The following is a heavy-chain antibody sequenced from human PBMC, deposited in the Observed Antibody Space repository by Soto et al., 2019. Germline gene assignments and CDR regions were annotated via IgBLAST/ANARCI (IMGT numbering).Heavy chain of an antibody. Sequence: PGESLKISCKGSGYSFTSYWIGWVLQIPWKGLEWMGIIYPGDSDTRYSPSFQGQVTISADKSISTAYLQWSSLKASDTAMYYCARFVVVVAATQEYYYYGMDVWGQRTTVTVSS. V-gene: IGHV5-51*01. D-gene: IGHD2-15*01. CDR1: GYSFTSYW. J-gene: IGHJ6*02. CDR3: ARFVVVVAATQEYYYYGMDV. CDR2: IYPGDSDT.